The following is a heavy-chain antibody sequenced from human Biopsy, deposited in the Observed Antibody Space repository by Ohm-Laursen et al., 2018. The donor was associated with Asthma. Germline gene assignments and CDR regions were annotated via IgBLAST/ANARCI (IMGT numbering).Heavy chain of an antibody. D-gene: IGHD6-25*01. Sequence: SLRLSCAASGFSFSDYYMTWMRQAPGKGLEWASSISSSGSTTYPAESVKGRFTISRDNAQKSLFLQMGSLRAEDTAIYYCARVFESSEWGPFYHFGLDVWGQGITVAVSS. CDR2: ISSSGSTT. CDR3: ARVFESSEWGPFYHFGLDV. CDR1: GFSFSDYY. J-gene: IGHJ6*02. V-gene: IGHV3-11*01.